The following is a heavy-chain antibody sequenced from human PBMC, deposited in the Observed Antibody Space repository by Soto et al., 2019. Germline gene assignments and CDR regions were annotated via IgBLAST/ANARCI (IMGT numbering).Heavy chain of an antibody. J-gene: IGHJ4*02. CDR2: IIPILGIA. Sequence: GASVKVSCKASGGTFSSYTISWVRQAPGQGLEWMGRIIPILGIANYAQKFQGRVTITADKSTSTAYMELSSLRSEDTAVYYCGRVGGYDFWALDYWGQGTLVTAPQ. CDR1: GGTFSSYT. CDR3: GRVGGYDFWALDY. D-gene: IGHD5-12*01. V-gene: IGHV1-69*02.